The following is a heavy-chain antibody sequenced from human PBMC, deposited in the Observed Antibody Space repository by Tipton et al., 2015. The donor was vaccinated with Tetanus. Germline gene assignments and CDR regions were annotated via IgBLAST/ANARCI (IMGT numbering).Heavy chain of an antibody. D-gene: IGHD3-3*01. Sequence: SLRLSCAASGFTFSSYAMSWVRQAPGKGLEWVSAISGSGGSTYYADSVKGRFTISRDNAKNSLYLQMNSLRAEDTAVYYCARDGPKPTTIFGVVIRYYGMDVWGQGTTVTVSS. CDR2: ISGSGGST. CDR3: ARDGPKPTTIFGVVIRYYGMDV. CDR1: GFTFSSYA. V-gene: IGHV3-23*01. J-gene: IGHJ6*02.